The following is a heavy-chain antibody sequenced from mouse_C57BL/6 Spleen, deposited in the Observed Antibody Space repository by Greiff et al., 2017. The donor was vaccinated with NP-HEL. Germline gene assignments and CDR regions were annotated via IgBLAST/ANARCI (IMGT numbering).Heavy chain of an antibody. CDR3: TTNDYDGGWFAY. J-gene: IGHJ3*01. Sequence: EVQLQQSGAELVRPGASVKLSCTASGFNIKDDYMHWVKQRPEQGLEWIGWIDPENGDTEYASKFQGKATITADTSSNTAYLQLSSLTSEDTAVYYCTTNDYDGGWFAYWGQGTLVTVSA. V-gene: IGHV14-4*01. CDR1: GFNIKDDY. D-gene: IGHD2-4*01. CDR2: IDPENGDT.